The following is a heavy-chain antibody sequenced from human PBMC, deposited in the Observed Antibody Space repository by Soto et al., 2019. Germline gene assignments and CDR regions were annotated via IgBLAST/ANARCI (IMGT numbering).Heavy chain of an antibody. J-gene: IGHJ5*02. CDR3: AIEQQQSNWLDP. CDR2: ISGYNGNT. V-gene: IGHV1-18*01. Sequence: QVHLVQSGAEVKKPGASVKVSCKTSGYKFTSYGISWVRQAPGQGIEWMGWISGYNGNTNYAQKLPGRITMTTDTSTITAYMELRILRSDVTAVYYCAIEQQQSNWLDPWGQGTLVTVSS. CDR1: GYKFTSYG. D-gene: IGHD6-13*01.